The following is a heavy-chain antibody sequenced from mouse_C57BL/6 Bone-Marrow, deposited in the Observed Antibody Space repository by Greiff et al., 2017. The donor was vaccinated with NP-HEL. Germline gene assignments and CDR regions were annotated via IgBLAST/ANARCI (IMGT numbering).Heavy chain of an antibody. Sequence: QVQLQQSGPELARPWASVKISCPAFYTFSRRVHFAIRDTNYWMQWVKQRPGQGLDRIGASYPGNGDTSYNQNFKCKATLTADKSSSTAYMQLSSLTSEDSAVYYCAWIYYGSFYWYFGVWGTGTTVTVSS. CDR1: YTFSRRVH. J-gene: IGHJ1*03. V-gene: IGHV1-87*01. D-gene: IGHD2-1*01. CDR3: SEDSAVYYCAWIYYGSFYWYFGV. CDR2: GQGLDRIG.